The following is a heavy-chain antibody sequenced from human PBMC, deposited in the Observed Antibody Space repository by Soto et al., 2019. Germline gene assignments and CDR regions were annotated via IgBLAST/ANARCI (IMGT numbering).Heavy chain of an antibody. J-gene: IGHJ6*04. V-gene: IGHV3-66*01. CDR1: GFTFSSYG. CDR3: ARDDVLCDGGRCYRDLLDV. Sequence: GGSLRLSCAASGFTFSSYGMHWVRQAPGKGLEWVSLIQSGGPTYYADSVKGRFTISRDTSENTLHLQMDSLRAEDTAVYYCARDDVLCDGGRCYRDLLDVWSRRTTVTVSS. CDR2: IQSGGPT. D-gene: IGHD2-15*01.